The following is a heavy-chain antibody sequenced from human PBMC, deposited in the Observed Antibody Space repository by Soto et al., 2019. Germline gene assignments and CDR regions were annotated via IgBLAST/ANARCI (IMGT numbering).Heavy chain of an antibody. V-gene: IGHV4-4*02. Sequence: SETLSLTCAVSGGSISSSNWWNWVRQPPGKGLEWIGEIYHTGTTNYNPSLKSRVTISVDKSKNQFSLKLGSVTAADTAVYYCAKNWNWGSLVHWGQGTLVTVSS. CDR3: AKNWNWGSLVH. D-gene: IGHD7-27*01. CDR1: GGSISSSNW. J-gene: IGHJ4*02. CDR2: IYHTGTT.